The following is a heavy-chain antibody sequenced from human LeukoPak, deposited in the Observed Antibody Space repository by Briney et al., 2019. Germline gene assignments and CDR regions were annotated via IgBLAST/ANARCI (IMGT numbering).Heavy chain of an antibody. V-gene: IGHV4-59*01. J-gene: IGHJ3*02. D-gene: IGHD6-13*01. CDR3: AKESSSWYRAFDT. Sequence: SETLSLTCTVSGDSISRYYWSWIRQPPGKGLEWIGNIYNSGSTNYNPSLKSRVTISVDTSKNQFSLRLSSVTTADTAVYYCAKESSSWYRAFDTWGQGTMVTVSS. CDR1: GDSISRYY. CDR2: IYNSGST.